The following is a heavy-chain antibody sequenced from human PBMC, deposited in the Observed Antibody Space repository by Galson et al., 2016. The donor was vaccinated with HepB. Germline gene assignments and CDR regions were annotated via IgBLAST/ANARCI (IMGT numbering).Heavy chain of an antibody. CDR3: ARSSGWYGYFQH. CDR1: GFTVSSNY. CDR2: IYSAGGT. Sequence: SLRLSCAASGFTVSSNYMSWVRQAPGKGLEWVSVIYSAGGTFYADSVKGRFSISRDNSKNTVYLQMNSLRAEDTAVCYCARSSGWYGYFQHWGQGTLVTVSS. V-gene: IGHV3-53*01. D-gene: IGHD6-19*01. J-gene: IGHJ1*01.